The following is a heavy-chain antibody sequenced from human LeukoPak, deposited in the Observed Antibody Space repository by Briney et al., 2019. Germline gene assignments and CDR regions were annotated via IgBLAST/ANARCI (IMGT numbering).Heavy chain of an antibody. D-gene: IGHD1-14*01. V-gene: IGHV3-23*01. Sequence: GGSLRLSCVASGFNFSTSRMNWVRQAPGKGLEWVSAISGSGGNTYYADSVKGRFTISRDNSKNTLYLQMNSLRAEDTALYYCAKPARTDYADYWGQGTLVTVSS. CDR3: AKPARTDYADY. CDR2: ISGSGGNT. J-gene: IGHJ4*02. CDR1: GFNFSTSR.